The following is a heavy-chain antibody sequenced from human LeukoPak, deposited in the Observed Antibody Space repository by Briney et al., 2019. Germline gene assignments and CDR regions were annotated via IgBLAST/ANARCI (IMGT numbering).Heavy chain of an antibody. V-gene: IGHV1-18*01. D-gene: IGHD6-19*01. Sequence: ASVKVSCKASGYTFTSYAMNWVRQAPGQGLEWMGWSSAYNGNTNYAQKVQGRVTMTTDTSTTTAYMELRSLRSDDTAVYYCARGGSSGWRTPNDDYWGQGTLVTVSS. CDR3: ARGGSSGWRTPNDDY. CDR2: SSAYNGNT. CDR1: GYTFTSYA. J-gene: IGHJ4*02.